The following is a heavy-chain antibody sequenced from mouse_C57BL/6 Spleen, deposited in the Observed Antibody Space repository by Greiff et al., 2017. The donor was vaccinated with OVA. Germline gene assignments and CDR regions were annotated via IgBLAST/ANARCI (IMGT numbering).Heavy chain of an antibody. J-gene: IGHJ2*01. D-gene: IGHD1-1*01. Sequence: VQLQQSGAELVRPGASVKLSCTASGFNIKDYYMHWVKQRPEQGLEWIGRIDPEDGDTEYAPKFQGKATMTADTSSNTAYLQLSSLTSEDTDVEYCKTNGRRDYGGKGTTLTGSS. CDR3: KTNGRRDY. CDR1: GFNIKDYY. V-gene: IGHV14-1*01. CDR2: IDPEDGDT.